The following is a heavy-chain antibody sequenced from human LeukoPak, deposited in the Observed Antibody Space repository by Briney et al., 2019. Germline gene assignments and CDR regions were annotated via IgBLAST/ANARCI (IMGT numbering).Heavy chain of an antibody. CDR2: IYYSGST. CDR3: ARDFAIPFDI. V-gene: IGHV4-34*01. J-gene: IGHJ3*02. CDR1: GGSFTGYY. Sequence: SETLSLTCAVYGGSFTGYYWTWIRQPPGKGLEWIGSIYYSGSTYYNPSLKSRVTISVDTSKNQFSLKLSSVTAADTAVYYCARDFAIPFDIWGQGTMVTVSS.